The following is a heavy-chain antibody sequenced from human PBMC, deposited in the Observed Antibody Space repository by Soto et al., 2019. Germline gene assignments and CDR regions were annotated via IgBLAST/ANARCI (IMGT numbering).Heavy chain of an antibody. D-gene: IGHD2-2*01. V-gene: IGHV1-69*02. Sequence: SVKVSCKASGGTFSSYTISWVRQAPGQGLEWMGRIIPMVDIAKYAQKFQGRVTITADKSTSIAYMELSSLTYEDTAVYFCARVYCSSTTCRLFGYYGMDVWGQGTTVTVSS. CDR1: GGTFSSYT. J-gene: IGHJ6*02. CDR2: IIPMVDIA. CDR3: ARVYCSSTTCRLFGYYGMDV.